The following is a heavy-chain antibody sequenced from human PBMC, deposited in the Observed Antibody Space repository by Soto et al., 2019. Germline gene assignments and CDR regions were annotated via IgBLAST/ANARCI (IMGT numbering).Heavy chain of an antibody. J-gene: IGHJ3*02. V-gene: IGHV3-20*04. CDR3: ARYGGVAVAVDASDI. D-gene: IGHD6-19*01. CDR2: INWSGSST. CDR1: GFTFEDHG. Sequence: EVQLVESGGGVVRPGGSLRLSCAASGFTFEDHGMTWVRQVPGKGLEWVAEINWSGSSTSYADSVKGRFTISRDNAKNSLYLQMNSLRAEDTALYFCARYGGVAVAVDASDIWGQGTMGTVSS.